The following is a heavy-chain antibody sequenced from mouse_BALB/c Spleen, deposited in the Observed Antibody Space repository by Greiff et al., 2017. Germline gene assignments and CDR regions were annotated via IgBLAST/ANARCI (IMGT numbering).Heavy chain of an antibody. D-gene: IGHD2-4*01. CDR1: GDSITSGY. V-gene: IGHV3-8*02. CDR2: ISYSGST. CDR3: ERRQGLRLYAMDY. Sequence: EVQLVESGPSLVKPSQTLSLTCSVTGDSITSGYWNWIRKFPGNKLEYMGYISYSGSTYYNPSLKSRISITRDTSKNQYYLQLNSVTTEDTATYYCERRQGLRLYAMDYWGQGTSVTVSS. J-gene: IGHJ4*01.